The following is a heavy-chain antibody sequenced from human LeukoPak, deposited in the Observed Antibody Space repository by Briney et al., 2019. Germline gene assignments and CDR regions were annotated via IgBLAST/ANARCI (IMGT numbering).Heavy chain of an antibody. Sequence: ASVKVSCKASGYTFTGYYMHWVRQAPGQGLEWMGRINPNSGGTNYAQKFQGRVTMTRDTSISTAYMELSRLRSDDTAVYYCARDFSSSGYYRFDHWGQGTLVTVSS. CDR3: ARDFSSSGYYRFDH. J-gene: IGHJ5*02. D-gene: IGHD3-22*01. V-gene: IGHV1-2*06. CDR1: GYTFTGYY. CDR2: INPNSGGT.